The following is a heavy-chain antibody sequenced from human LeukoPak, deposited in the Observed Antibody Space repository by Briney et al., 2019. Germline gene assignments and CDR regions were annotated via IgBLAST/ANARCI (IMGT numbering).Heavy chain of an antibody. J-gene: IGHJ4*02. CDR2: INHSGST. Sequence: PSETLSLTCTVSGGSISTYYWSWIRQSPGKGLEWIGEINHSGSTNYNLSLKSRVTISVDTSKNQFSLKLSSVTAADTAVYYCARGDFFGYWGQGTLVTVSS. CDR1: GGSISTYY. CDR3: ARGDFFGY. D-gene: IGHD3-3*01. V-gene: IGHV4-34*01.